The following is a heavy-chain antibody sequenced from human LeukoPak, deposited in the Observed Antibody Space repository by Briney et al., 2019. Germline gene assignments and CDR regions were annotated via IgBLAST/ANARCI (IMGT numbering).Heavy chain of an antibody. Sequence: GGSLRLSCAASGFTLSSYSMHWVRQAPGKGLEWISHITLSVSTIFYADSVKGRFTISRDSAKNSLYLLMSSLRDEDTAVYYCARDAGNSGYGMDVWGQGTTVTVSS. V-gene: IGHV3-48*02. J-gene: IGHJ6*02. CDR2: ITLSVSTI. CDR1: GFTLSSYS. D-gene: IGHD6-19*01. CDR3: ARDAGNSGYGMDV.